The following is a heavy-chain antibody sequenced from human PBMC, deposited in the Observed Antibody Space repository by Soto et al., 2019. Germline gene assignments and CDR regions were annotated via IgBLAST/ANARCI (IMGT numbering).Heavy chain of an antibody. D-gene: IGHD3-16*01. V-gene: IGHV3-21*01. CDR2: ISSSSSYI. CDR1: GFTFSSYS. Sequence: PGGSLRLSCAASGFTFSSYSMNWVRQAPGKGLEWVSSISSSSSYIYYADSVKGRFTISRDNAKNSLYLQMNSLRAEDRAVYDCARGGAGEVRPDWGQGTLVTAPS. J-gene: IGHJ4*02. CDR3: ARGGAGEVRPD.